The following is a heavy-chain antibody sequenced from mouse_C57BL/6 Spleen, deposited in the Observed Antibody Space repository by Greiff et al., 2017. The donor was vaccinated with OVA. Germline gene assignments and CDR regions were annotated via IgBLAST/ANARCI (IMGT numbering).Heavy chain of an antibody. J-gene: IGHJ3*01. Sequence: QVQLKQSGAELARPGASVKLSCKASGYTFTSYGISWVKQRTGQGLEWIGEIYPRSGNTYYNEKFKGKATLTADKSSSTAYMELRSLTSEDSAVYFCARSVIYYDYDMFAYWGQGTLVTVSA. CDR3: ARSVIYYDYDMFAY. V-gene: IGHV1-81*01. CDR1: GYTFTSYG. D-gene: IGHD2-4*01. CDR2: IYPRSGNT.